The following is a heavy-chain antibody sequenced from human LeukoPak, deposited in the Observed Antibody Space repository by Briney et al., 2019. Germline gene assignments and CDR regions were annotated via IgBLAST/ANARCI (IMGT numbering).Heavy chain of an antibody. J-gene: IGHJ4*02. CDR2: IYHRGST. V-gene: IGHV4-34*01. D-gene: IGHD3-3*01. Sequence: SETLSLTCAVYGGSLSGYYWRWVPQPPGKGLGWIGEIYHRGSTNYIPSLKRRVTISVDTSKNQASLQLSSVTAADTAVYYCARESPRYGFWSGQGGIYYFDYWCGGTLASVSS. CDR3: ARESPRYGFWSGQGGIYYFDY. CDR1: GGSLSGYY.